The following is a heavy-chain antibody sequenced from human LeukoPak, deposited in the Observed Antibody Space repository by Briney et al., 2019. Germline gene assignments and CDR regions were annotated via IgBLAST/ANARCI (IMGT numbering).Heavy chain of an antibody. CDR1: GYTFTVYY. V-gene: IGHV1-2*02. CDR3: ARAGRFLEWLSHFDY. D-gene: IGHD3-3*01. J-gene: IGHJ4*02. CDR2: INPNSGGT. Sequence: ASVKVSCKASGYTFTVYYMHWVRQAPGQGLEWMGWINPNSGGTNYAQKFQGRVTMTRDTSISTAYMELSRLRSDDTAVYYCARAGRFLEWLSHFDYWGQGTMVTVSS.